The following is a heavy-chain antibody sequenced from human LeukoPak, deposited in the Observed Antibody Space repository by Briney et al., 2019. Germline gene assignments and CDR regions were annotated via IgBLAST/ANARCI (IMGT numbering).Heavy chain of an antibody. CDR3: AKGPYYYDSSGYYYDY. Sequence: GGSLRLSCAASGFTFSSYAMNWVRQAPGKGLEWVSGISDSGGSTYYADSVKGRFTISRDNSKNTLYLQMNSLRAKDTALYYCAKGPYYYDSSGYYYDYWGQGTLVTVSS. CDR1: GFTFSSYA. D-gene: IGHD3-22*01. V-gene: IGHV3-23*01. J-gene: IGHJ4*02. CDR2: ISDSGGST.